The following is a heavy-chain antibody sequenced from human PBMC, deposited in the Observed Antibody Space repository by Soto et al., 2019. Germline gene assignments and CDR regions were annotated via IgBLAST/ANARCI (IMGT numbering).Heavy chain of an antibody. CDR1: GFTFSSYA. CDR2: ISGSGGST. J-gene: IGHJ4*02. V-gene: IGHV3-23*04. Sequence: VLLVDSGGGVVQPGRSLRLSCAASGFTFSSYAMNWVRQAPGKGLEWVSAISGSGGSTYYADSVKGRFTISRDNSKNTLYLQMNSLRAEDTAVYYCAKDSALHPYYFDYWGQGTLVTVSS. D-gene: IGHD6-6*01. CDR3: AKDSALHPYYFDY.